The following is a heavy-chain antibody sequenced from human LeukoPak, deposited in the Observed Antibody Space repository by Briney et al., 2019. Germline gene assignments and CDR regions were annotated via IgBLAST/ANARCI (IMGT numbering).Heavy chain of an antibody. CDR2: ISYDGSNK. Sequence: GRSLRLSCAASGFTFSSSGMHWVRQAPGKGLEWVSVISYDGSNKFYADSVKGRFTISRDNSKNTLYLQMNSLRAEDAAVYYCAKAPGGSTSNPFDYWGQGILVTVSS. CDR1: GFTFSSSG. V-gene: IGHV3-30*18. D-gene: IGHD2-2*01. CDR3: AKAPGGSTSNPFDY. J-gene: IGHJ4*02.